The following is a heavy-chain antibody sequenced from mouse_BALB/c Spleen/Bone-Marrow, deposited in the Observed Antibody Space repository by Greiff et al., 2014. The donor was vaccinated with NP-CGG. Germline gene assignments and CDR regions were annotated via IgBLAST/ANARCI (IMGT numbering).Heavy chain of an antibody. D-gene: IGHD2-3*01. V-gene: IGHV5-12*02. J-gene: IGHJ4*01. Sequence: VPLKQSGGGLVPPGGSLKLSCATSGFPFSDYYMYLVRQTPEKRLEWVAYISNGGGSTYYPDTVKGRFTISRDNAKNTLYLQMSRLKSEDTAMYYCARRGWYYAMDYWGQGTSVTVSS. CDR3: ARRGWYYAMDY. CDR1: GFPFSDYY. CDR2: ISNGGGST.